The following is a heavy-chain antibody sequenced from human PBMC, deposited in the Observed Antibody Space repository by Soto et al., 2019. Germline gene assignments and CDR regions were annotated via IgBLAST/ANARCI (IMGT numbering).Heavy chain of an antibody. Sequence: QVQLVQSGAAVKKPGSSVKVSCKASGGTFSFSTISWVRQAPGQGLEWMGGIIPRFETTNYAQEFRDSVTINAVISTSTDYMDLSSLRSDDTAVYYCASRTRIIKVHGVGYDYGVDVCGKGTTVTVCS. D-gene: IGHD3-10*01. V-gene: IGHV1-69*06. CDR3: ASRTRIIKVHGVGYDYGVDV. CDR2: IIPRFETT. CDR1: GGTFSFST. J-gene: IGHJ6*04.